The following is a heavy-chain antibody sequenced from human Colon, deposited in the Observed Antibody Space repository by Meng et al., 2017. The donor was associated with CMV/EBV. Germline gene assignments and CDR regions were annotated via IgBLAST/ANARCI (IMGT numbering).Heavy chain of an antibody. V-gene: IGHV3-21*05. CDR3: VRDNARVQGNIPILVVPQGFDY. CDR2: ISGSGYSK. J-gene: IGHJ4*02. Sequence: GGSLRLSCAASGFSFGTYSVNWVRQAPGKGLEWVSYISGSGYSKYYADSVKGRFTISRDNAKNSLYLQMSSLSAEDTAVYYCVRDNARVQGNIPILVVPQGFDYWGQGTVVTVS. D-gene: IGHD3-22*01. CDR1: GFSFGTYS.